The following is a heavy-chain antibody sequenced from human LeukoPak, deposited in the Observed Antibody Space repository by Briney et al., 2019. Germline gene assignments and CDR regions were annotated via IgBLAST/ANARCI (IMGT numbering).Heavy chain of an antibody. CDR2: IYSGGST. Sequence: GGSLRLSCAASGFTVSSNYMSWVRQAPGKGLEWVSVIYSGGSTYYADSVKGRFTISRDNSKNTLYLQMNSLRAEDTAVYYCAREYDYGDYVGLFDPWGQGTLVTVSS. CDR1: GFTVSSNY. V-gene: IGHV3-53*01. CDR3: AREYDYGDYVGLFDP. D-gene: IGHD4-17*01. J-gene: IGHJ5*02.